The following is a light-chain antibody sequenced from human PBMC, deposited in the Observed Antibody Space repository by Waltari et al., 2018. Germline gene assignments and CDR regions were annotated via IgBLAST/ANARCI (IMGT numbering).Light chain of an antibody. V-gene: IGKV1-9*01. CDR3: QHLNSYPPT. Sequence: DIPLTQSPSFLSASVGDRVTITCRACQGISSYLAWYQQKPGKAPNLLISEASTLQSGVPSRFSGTGSETEFTLTISSLQPEDFATYFCQHLNSYPPTFGPGTIVDIK. CDR1: QGISSY. CDR2: EAS. J-gene: IGKJ3*01.